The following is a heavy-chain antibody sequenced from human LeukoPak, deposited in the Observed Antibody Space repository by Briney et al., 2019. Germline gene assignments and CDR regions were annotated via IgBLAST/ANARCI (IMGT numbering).Heavy chain of an antibody. Sequence: SETLSLTCTVSGGSISSGTYYWGWLRQPPGQGLEWIGTIYHSGSTYYNPSLKSRVTISVDTYKNQFSLNLTSLTAADTAVYYCARDRKYYYHMDVWGKGTTVTVS. CDR2: IYHSGST. CDR1: GGSISSGTYY. CDR3: ARDRKYYYHMDV. J-gene: IGHJ6*03. V-gene: IGHV4-39*07. D-gene: IGHD1-14*01.